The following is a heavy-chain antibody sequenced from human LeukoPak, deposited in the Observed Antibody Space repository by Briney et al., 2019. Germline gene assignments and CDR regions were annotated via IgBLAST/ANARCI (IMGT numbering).Heavy chain of an antibody. CDR1: GFTFSSYW. J-gene: IGHJ5*02. Sequence: GGSLRLSCAASGFTFSSYWMSWVRQAPGKGLEWVANIKQDGSEKYYVDSVKGRFTISRDNAKNSLYLQMNSLRAEDTAVYYCARDTDCSSTSYYPFWFDPWGQGTLVTVSS. CDR3: ARDTDCSSTSYYPFWFDP. V-gene: IGHV3-7*01. D-gene: IGHD2-2*01. CDR2: IKQDGSEK.